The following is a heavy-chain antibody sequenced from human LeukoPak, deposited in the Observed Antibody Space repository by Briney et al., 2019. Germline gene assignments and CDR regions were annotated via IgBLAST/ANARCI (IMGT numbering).Heavy chain of an antibody. D-gene: IGHD1-20*01. Sequence: GASVKVSCKVSGYTVSESPMHWVRQAPGKGLEWMGGFDSEGGETIYAQKFQGRVTITADKSTSTAYMELSSLRSEDTAVYYCASATGITGTTNAFDIWGQGTMVTVSS. CDR3: ASATGITGTTNAFDI. CDR2: FDSEGGET. J-gene: IGHJ3*02. CDR1: GYTVSESP. V-gene: IGHV1-24*01.